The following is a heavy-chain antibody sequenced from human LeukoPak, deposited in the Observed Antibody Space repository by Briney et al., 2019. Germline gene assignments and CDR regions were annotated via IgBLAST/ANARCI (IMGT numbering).Heavy chain of an antibody. Sequence: GGSLRLSCAASGFTVSSNYMSCVRQAPGKGLEWVSVIYSGGSTYYADSVKGRFTISRDNSKNTLYLQMNSLRAEDTAVYYCARDPDGATYDNSIPFGYWGQGTLVTVSS. CDR1: GFTVSSNY. J-gene: IGHJ4*02. D-gene: IGHD3-22*01. CDR2: IYSGGST. CDR3: ARDPDGATYDNSIPFGY. V-gene: IGHV3-66*01.